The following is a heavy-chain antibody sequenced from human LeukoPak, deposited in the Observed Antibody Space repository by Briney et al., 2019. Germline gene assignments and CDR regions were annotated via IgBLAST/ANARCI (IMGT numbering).Heavy chain of an antibody. V-gene: IGHV3-48*03. D-gene: IGHD4-17*01. CDR2: ISSSGSTI. CDR3: ARGAIAYGDYDGY. J-gene: IGHJ4*02. Sequence: GGSLRLSCAASGFTFSSYERNWVRQAPGKGLEWVSYISSSGSTIYYADSVKGRFTISRDKAKNSLYLQMNSLRAEDTAVYYCARGAIAYGDYDGYWGQGTLVTVSS. CDR1: GFTFSSYE.